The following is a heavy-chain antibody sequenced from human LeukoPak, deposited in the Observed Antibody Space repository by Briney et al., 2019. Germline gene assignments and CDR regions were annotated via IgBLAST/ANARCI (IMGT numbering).Heavy chain of an antibody. J-gene: IGHJ4*02. V-gene: IGHV3-9*01. Sequence: GGSLRLSCAASGFTFDDYAMHWVRQAPGKGLEWVSGISWNSGSIGYTDSVKGRFTISRDNAKNSLYLQMNSLRAEDTALYYCAKDKHPSSYYYDSSGYDYWGQGTLVTVSS. CDR2: ISWNSGSI. D-gene: IGHD3-22*01. CDR1: GFTFDDYA. CDR3: AKDKHPSSYYYDSSGYDY.